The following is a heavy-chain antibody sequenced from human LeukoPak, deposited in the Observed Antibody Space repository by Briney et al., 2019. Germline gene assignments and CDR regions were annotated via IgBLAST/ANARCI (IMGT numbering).Heavy chain of an antibody. Sequence: GGSLRLSCAASGFTFDDYAMHWVRQAPGKGLEWVSGISWNSGSIGYADSVKGRFTISRDNAKNSLYLQMNSLRAEDTALYYCAKGLGVVRGDVDAFDIRGQGTMVTVSS. CDR1: GFTFDDYA. CDR3: AKGLGVVRGDVDAFDI. CDR2: ISWNSGSI. J-gene: IGHJ3*02. D-gene: IGHD3-10*01. V-gene: IGHV3-9*01.